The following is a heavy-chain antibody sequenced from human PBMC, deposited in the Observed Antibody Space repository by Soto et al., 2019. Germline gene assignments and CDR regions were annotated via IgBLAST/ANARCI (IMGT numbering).Heavy chain of an antibody. CDR2: IRSKAYGGTT. J-gene: IGHJ6*02. D-gene: IGHD3-3*01. CDR1: GFTFGDYA. CDR3: TRGFLEWLRVYYYYGMDV. Sequence: GGPLRLSCTASGFTFGDYAMSWFRQAPGKGLEWVGFIRSKAYGGTTEYAASVKGRFTISRDDSKSIAYLQMNSLKTEDTAVYYCTRGFLEWLRVYYYYGMDVWGQGTTVTVSS. V-gene: IGHV3-49*03.